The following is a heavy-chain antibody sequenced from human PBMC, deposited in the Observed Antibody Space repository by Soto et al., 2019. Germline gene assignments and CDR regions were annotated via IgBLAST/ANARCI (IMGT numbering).Heavy chain of an antibody. CDR2: ISGSGGGT. V-gene: IGHV3-23*01. Sequence: EVQLLDSGGGLVQPGGSLRLSCAASGFTFSSYAMSWVRQAPGKGLEWVSYISGSGGGTYYADSVKGRFTISRDNSKNTLSLQMHSLRAEDTAVYYCAKSRGSGSYFNASAAFDFWGQGTMVTISS. D-gene: IGHD3-10*01. J-gene: IGHJ3*01. CDR3: AKSRGSGSYFNASAAFDF. CDR1: GFTFSSYA.